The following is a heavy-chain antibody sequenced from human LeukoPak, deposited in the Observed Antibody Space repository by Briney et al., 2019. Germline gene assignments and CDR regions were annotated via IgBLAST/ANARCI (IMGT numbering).Heavy chain of an antibody. D-gene: IGHD6-19*01. CDR3: AREGRAVAGAPDY. Sequence: SVKVSCKASGGTFSSYAISWVRQAPGQGLEWMGRIIPILGIANYAQKFQGRVTITADKSTSTAYMELSSLRSEDTAVYYCAREGRAVAGAPDYWGQGTLVTVSS. V-gene: IGHV1-69*04. CDR2: IIPILGIA. J-gene: IGHJ4*02. CDR1: GGTFSSYA.